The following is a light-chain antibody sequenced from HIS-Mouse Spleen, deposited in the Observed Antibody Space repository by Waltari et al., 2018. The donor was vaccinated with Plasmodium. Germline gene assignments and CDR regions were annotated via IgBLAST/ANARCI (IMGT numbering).Light chain of an antibody. CDR1: SSDVGGYNY. CDR3: SSYAGSNNLV. Sequence: QSALTQPPSASGSPGQSVTISCTGTSSDVGGYNYVSWYQQHPGKATKLMISEVSKRPPGVRVRFSCSKCCTTAYLTVAGLQAEDEADYYCSSYAGSNNLVFGGGTKLTVL. V-gene: IGLV2-8*01. J-gene: IGLJ2*01. CDR2: EVS.